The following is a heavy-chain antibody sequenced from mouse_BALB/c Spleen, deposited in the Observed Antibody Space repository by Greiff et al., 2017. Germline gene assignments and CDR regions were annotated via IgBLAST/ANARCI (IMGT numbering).Heavy chain of an antibody. CDR3: ARLGMDGNYGIFAY. D-gene: IGHD2-1*01. J-gene: IGHJ3*01. Sequence: LMEPGASMKISCKASGYSFTGYTMNWVKQSHGKNLEWIGLINPYNGGTSYNQKFKGKATLTVDKSSSTAYMELLSLTSEDSAVYYCARLGMDGNYGIFAYWGQGTLVTVSA. CDR1: GYSFTGYT. CDR2: INPYNGGT. V-gene: IGHV1-26*01.